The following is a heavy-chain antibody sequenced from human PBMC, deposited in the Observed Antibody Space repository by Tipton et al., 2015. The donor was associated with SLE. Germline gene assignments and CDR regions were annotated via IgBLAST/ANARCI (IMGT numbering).Heavy chain of an antibody. CDR3: VRLRSKVLIDY. Sequence: TLSLTCTVSGGSVSSYYWSWIRQSPGKGLEWIGDLYSSGSTNYNPSLKSRVTISVDTSKNQFSLEVRSVTAADTAVYYCVRLRSKVLIDYWGQGTLVTVSS. J-gene: IGHJ4*02. CDR2: LYSSGST. D-gene: IGHD2-8*01. V-gene: IGHV4-59*02. CDR1: GGSVSSYY.